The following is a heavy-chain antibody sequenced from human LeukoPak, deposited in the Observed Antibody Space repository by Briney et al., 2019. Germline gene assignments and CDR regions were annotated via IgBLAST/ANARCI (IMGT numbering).Heavy chain of an antibody. Sequence: GGSLRLSCAASGFTFSSHWMSWVRQAPGKGLEWVANIRQDGSEKYYVDSVKGRFTISRDNAKNSLYLQMNSLRAEDTAGYYCARDIVPPGLFWDYWGQGALVTVSS. V-gene: IGHV3-7*05. CDR2: IRQDGSEK. D-gene: IGHD2-2*01. CDR1: GFTFSSHW. CDR3: ARDIVPPGLFWDY. J-gene: IGHJ4*02.